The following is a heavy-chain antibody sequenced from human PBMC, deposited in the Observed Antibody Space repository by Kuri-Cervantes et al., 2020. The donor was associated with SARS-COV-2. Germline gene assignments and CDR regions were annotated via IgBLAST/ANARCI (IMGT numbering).Heavy chain of an antibody. D-gene: IGHD2-21*02. CDR3: AKVHSGDDAYFDY. CDR2: ISLNGGSQ. Sequence: GESLKISCAVSGFASSNSAMSWVRQAPGKGLEWVSSISLNGGSQYYADSVKGRFTISRDNSKSTLYLQMSSLRAEDTAVYSCAKVHSGDDAYFDYWGQGTLVTVSS. V-gene: IGHV3-23*01. CDR1: GFASSNSA. J-gene: IGHJ4*02.